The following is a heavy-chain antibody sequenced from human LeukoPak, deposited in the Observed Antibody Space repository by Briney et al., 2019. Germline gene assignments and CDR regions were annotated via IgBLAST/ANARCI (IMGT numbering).Heavy chain of an antibody. Sequence: PGGSLRLSCAASGFTFSSYWMHWVRQAPGKGLVWVSRINSDGSSTSYADSVKGRFTISRDNAKNTLYLQMNSLRAEDTAVYYCARVGPYSAYGVDYWGQGTLVTVSS. CDR1: GFTFSSYW. D-gene: IGHD5-12*01. V-gene: IGHV3-74*01. J-gene: IGHJ4*02. CDR2: INSDGSST. CDR3: ARVGPYSAYGVDY.